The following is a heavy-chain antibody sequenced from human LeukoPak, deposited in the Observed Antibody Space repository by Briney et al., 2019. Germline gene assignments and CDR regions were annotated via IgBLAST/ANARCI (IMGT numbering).Heavy chain of an antibody. D-gene: IGHD2-15*01. CDR1: GDSISSDGYS. J-gene: IGHJ6*02. V-gene: IGHV4-30-2*01. CDR3: ARETRYCSGGSCYSGMDA. CDR2: IYHSGST. Sequence: SQTLSLTCAVSGDSISSDGYSWSWIRQPPGKGLEWIGYIYHSGSTYYNPSLKSRVTISVDRSKNQFSLKLSSVTAADTAVYYCARETRYCSGGSCYSGMDAWGQGTTVTVSS.